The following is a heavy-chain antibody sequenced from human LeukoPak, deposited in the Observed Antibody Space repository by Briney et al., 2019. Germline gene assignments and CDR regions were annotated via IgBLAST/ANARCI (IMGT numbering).Heavy chain of an antibody. CDR1: GFTVSSNY. V-gene: IGHV3-66*02. J-gene: IGHJ4*02. CDR3: ARVSWTYYYDSSGSFFDY. CDR2: IHSGGST. D-gene: IGHD3-22*01. Sequence: GGSLRLSCAASGFTVSSNYMSWVRQAPGKGLEWVSVIHSGGSTYYADSVKGRFTISRDNSKNTLYLQMNSLRAEDTAAYYCARVSWTYYYDSSGSFFDYWGQGTLITVSS.